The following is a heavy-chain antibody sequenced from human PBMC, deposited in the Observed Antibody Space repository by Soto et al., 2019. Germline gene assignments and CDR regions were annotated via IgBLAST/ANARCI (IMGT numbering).Heavy chain of an antibody. J-gene: IGHJ4*02. CDR1: ASIFTRYG. CDR3: TSDYGDENS. V-gene: IGHV1-18*01. CDR2: ISAYNGDT. Sequence: QVQLEQSGVEVKKPGASVRVACMTSASIFTRYGFSWVRQAPGQGLEWMGWISAYNGDTKYAQNFQGRVTMTTDTSTRTAYMELRTLRIDDTAVYYCTSDYGDENSWGQGTLVIVSS. D-gene: IGHD4-17*01.